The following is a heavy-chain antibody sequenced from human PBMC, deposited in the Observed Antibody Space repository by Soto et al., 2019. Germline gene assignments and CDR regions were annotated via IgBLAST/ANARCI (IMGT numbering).Heavy chain of an antibody. Sequence: ASVKVSCTASCYTFPSYGISWVRQAPGQGLECMGWISAYNGNTNYAQKLQGRVTMTTDTSTSTAYMELRSLRSDDTAVYYCARVYYDSSGYYHYYYYGMDVWGQGTTVTVSS. CDR1: CYTFPSYG. CDR2: ISAYNGNT. CDR3: ARVYYDSSGYYHYYYYGMDV. J-gene: IGHJ6*02. V-gene: IGHV1-18*01. D-gene: IGHD3-22*01.